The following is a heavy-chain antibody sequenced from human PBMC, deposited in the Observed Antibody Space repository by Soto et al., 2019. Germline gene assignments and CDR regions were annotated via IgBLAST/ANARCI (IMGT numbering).Heavy chain of an antibody. V-gene: IGHV1-8*02. D-gene: IGHD2-2*02. CDR3: AQGSWRGYCSDTRCYTINY. J-gene: IGHJ4*02. CDR1: GYTFTSYD. Sequence: AAVKVSCQASGYTFTSYDIHWVRQATGQGLEWMGWMNPDSGNTGYAQGFQGRVTMTSDTSTNTAYMELSSLRYDDTAVYYCAQGSWRGYCSDTRCYTINYWGQGTLVTVSS. CDR2: MNPDSGNT.